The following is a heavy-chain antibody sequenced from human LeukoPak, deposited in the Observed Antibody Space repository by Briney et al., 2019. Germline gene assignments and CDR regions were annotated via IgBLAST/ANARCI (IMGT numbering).Heavy chain of an antibody. CDR2: IYSGGST. J-gene: IGHJ4*02. CDR1: GFTVSSNY. CDR3: ARDLTLGADGTYFDY. V-gene: IGHV3-53*05. D-gene: IGHD6-13*01. Sequence: AGGSLRLSCAASGFTVSSNYMSWVRQAPGKGLEWVSVIYSGGSTYYADSVKGRFTISRDNSKNTLYLQMNSLRAEDTAVYFCARDLTLGADGTYFDYWGQGTLVTVSS.